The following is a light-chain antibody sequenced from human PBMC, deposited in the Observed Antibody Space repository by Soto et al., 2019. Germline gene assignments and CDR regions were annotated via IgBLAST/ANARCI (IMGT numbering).Light chain of an antibody. V-gene: IGKV3-15*01. J-gene: IGKJ4*01. CDR2: DSS. CDR1: QSVVTN. CDR3: QQYNEWPLA. Sequence: ETVVTQSPATLSASPGERATLSCRASQSVVTNVAWYQQKPGQAPRLLIHDSSTRATGVPDRFSGRGNGTEFALTISSLQSEDFAVYYCQQYNEWPLAFGGGTKVDIK.